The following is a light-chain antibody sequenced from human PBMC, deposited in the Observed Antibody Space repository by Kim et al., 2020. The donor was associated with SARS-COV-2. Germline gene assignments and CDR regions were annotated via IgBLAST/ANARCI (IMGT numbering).Light chain of an antibody. J-gene: IGLJ2*01. CDR3: QSYDSSNVV. V-gene: IGLV6-57*02. Sequence: NFMLTQPHSVSESPGKTVTISCTGSSGSIASNSVQWYQQRPGSAPTTVIYEDNQRPSGVPDRFSGSIDSSSNSASLTISGLKTEDEADYYCQSYDSSNVVFGGGTQLTVL. CDR2: EDN. CDR1: SGSIASNS.